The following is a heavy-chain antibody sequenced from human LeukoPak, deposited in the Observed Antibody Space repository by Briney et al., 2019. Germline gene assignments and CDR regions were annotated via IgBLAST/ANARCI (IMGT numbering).Heavy chain of an antibody. Sequence: GRSLRLSCAASGFTFSSYGMHWVRQAPGKGLEWVAVIWYDGSNKYYADSVKSRFTISRDNSKNTLYLQMNSLRAEDTAVYYCAKAESYYYYMDVWGKGTTVTVSS. J-gene: IGHJ6*03. V-gene: IGHV3-33*06. CDR3: AKAESYYYYMDV. CDR2: IWYDGSNK. D-gene: IGHD3-10*01. CDR1: GFTFSSYG.